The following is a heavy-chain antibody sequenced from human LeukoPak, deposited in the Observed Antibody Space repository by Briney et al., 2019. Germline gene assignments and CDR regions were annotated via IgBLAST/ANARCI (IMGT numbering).Heavy chain of an antibody. D-gene: IGHD3-3*01. V-gene: IGHV1-3*03. J-gene: IGHJ5*02. CDR3: ARGPHIRTYDRDNWFDP. CDR1: GYTFTSYA. Sequence: ASVKVSCKASGYTFTSYAMHWVRQAPGQRLEWMGWINAGNGNTKYSQEFQGRVTMTRDMSTSTVYMELSSLRSEDTAIYYCARGPHIRTYDRDNWFDPWGQGTLVTVSS. CDR2: INAGNGNT.